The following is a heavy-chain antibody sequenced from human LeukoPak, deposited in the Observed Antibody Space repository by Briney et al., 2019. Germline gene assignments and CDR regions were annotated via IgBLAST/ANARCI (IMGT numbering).Heavy chain of an antibody. V-gene: IGHV4-4*07. CDR1: GASISDYY. CDR2: IYISGTT. CDR3: ASLTGGFGELN. D-gene: IGHD3-10*01. Sequence: SETLSLTCTVSGASISDYYWSWIRQPAGKGLEWIGRIYISGTTDYNPSLKSRLTMSIDTSKNQFSLKLNSVTAADTAVYYCASLTGGFGELNWGQGTLVTVSS. J-gene: IGHJ4*02.